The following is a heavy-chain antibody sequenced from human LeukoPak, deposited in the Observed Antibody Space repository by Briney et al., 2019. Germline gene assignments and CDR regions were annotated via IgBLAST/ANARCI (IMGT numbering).Heavy chain of an antibody. CDR2: ISAYNGNT. J-gene: IGHJ4*02. CDR3: AREATCSSTGCSVDY. Sequence: GASVKVSCKASGYTFTSYGISWVRQAPGQGLEWMGWISAYNGNTNCAQKLQGRVTMTTDTSTSTAYMELRSLRSEDTAVYYCAREATCSSTGCSVDYWGQGTLVTVSS. D-gene: IGHD2-2*01. CDR1: GYTFTSYG. V-gene: IGHV1-18*01.